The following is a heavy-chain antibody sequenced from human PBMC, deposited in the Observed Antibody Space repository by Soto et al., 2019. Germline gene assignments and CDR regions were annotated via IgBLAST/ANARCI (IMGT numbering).Heavy chain of an antibody. CDR2: INAGNGNT. CDR1: GYTFTSYA. D-gene: IGHD2-21*02. J-gene: IGHJ4*02. CDR3: ARSIVVVTALDY. V-gene: IGHV1-3*05. Sequence: QVQLVQSGAEEKKPGASVKVSCKASGYTFTSYAMHWVRQAPGQRLEWMGWINAGNGNTKYSQKFKGRVNITSDTSASTAYMELSSRRSEDTAVYYCARSIVVVTALDYWGQGTLVTVSS.